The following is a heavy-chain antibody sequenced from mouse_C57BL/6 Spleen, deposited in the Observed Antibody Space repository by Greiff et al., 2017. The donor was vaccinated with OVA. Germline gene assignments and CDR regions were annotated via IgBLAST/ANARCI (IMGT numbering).Heavy chain of an antibody. J-gene: IGHJ4*01. CDR1: GYTFTSYW. CDR2: IDPTSGGT. CDR3: ARPYYMDAMDY. V-gene: IGHV1-72*01. Sequence: QVQLQQPGAELVKPGASVKLSCKASGYTFTSYWMHWVKQRPGRGLEWIGRIDPTSGGTKYNEKFKSQATLTVDKPASTAYMQLSSLTSEDSAVYYCARPYYMDAMDYWGQGTSVTVSS. D-gene: IGHD2-12*01.